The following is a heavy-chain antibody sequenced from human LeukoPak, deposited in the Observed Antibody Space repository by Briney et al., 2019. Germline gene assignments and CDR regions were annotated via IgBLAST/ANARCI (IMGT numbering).Heavy chain of an antibody. CDR2: ISGSGGST. D-gene: IGHD1-26*01. CDR1: GFTFSSYA. J-gene: IGHJ4*02. Sequence: GGSLRLSCAASGFTFSSYAMSWVRQAPGKGLEWVSAISGSGGSTYYADSVKGRFTISRDNAKNSLYLQMNSLRAEDTAVYYCASKVYGSYYGQDSFDYWGQGTLVTVSS. CDR3: ASKVYGSYYGQDSFDY. V-gene: IGHV3-23*01.